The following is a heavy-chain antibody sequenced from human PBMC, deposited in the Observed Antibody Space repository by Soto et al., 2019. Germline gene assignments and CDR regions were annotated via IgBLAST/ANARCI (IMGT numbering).Heavy chain of an antibody. D-gene: IGHD3-3*01. Sequence: GGSLRLSCAASGFTFDDYAMHWVRQAPGKGLEWVSGISWNSGSIGYADSVKGRFTISRDNAKNSLYLQMDSLRAEDTALYYCAKDISGDFWSGYYFGFDYWGQGTLVTISS. V-gene: IGHV3-9*01. J-gene: IGHJ4*02. CDR1: GFTFDDYA. CDR2: ISWNSGSI. CDR3: AKDISGDFWSGYYFGFDY.